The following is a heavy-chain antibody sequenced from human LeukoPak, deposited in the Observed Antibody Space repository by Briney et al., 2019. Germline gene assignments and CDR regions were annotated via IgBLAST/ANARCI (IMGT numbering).Heavy chain of an antibody. V-gene: IGHV4-39*01. Sequence: SETLFLTCTVSGGSVSSSSYYWGWIRQPPGKGLEWIGTIYYSGSTYYNPSLKSRVTISVDTSKNQLSLKLSSVTAADTAVYYCARQEAISATDYYGMDVWGQGTTVTVSS. CDR2: IYYSGST. CDR1: GGSVSSSSYY. CDR3: ARQEAISATDYYGMDV. J-gene: IGHJ6*02.